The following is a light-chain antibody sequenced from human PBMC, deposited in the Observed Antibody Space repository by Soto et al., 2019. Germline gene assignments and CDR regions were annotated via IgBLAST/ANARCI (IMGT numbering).Light chain of an antibody. Sequence: EIMLTQSPGTLSLSPGERATLSCRASQSVISAYLAWYQQKPGQAPRLLIYGTSSRAAGIPDRFSGSGSGTDFTLTISRLEPEDFAVYYCQQYDNSPPRYSFGQGTKLEIK. CDR3: QQYDNSPPRYS. V-gene: IGKV3-20*01. CDR2: GTS. CDR1: QSVISAY. J-gene: IGKJ2*03.